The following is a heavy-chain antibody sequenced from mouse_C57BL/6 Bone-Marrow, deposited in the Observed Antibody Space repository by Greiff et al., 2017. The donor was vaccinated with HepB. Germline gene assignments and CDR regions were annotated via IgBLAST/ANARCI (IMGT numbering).Heavy chain of an antibody. D-gene: IGHD1-1*01. J-gene: IGHJ2*01. Sequence: EVKLVESGGDLVKPGGSPKLSCAASGFTFSSYGMSWVRQTPDKRLEWVATISSGGSYTYYPDSVKGRFTISRDNAKNTLYLQMSSLKSEDTAMYYCARHGGGYYGSSSGYWGQGTTLTVSS. CDR3: ARHGGGYYGSSSGY. CDR2: ISSGGSYT. CDR1: GFTFSSYG. V-gene: IGHV5-6*01.